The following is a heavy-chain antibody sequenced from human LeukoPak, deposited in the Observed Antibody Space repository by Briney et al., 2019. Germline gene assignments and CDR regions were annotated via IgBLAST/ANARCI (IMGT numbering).Heavy chain of an antibody. V-gene: IGHV4-34*01. Sequence: SETLSLTCAVYGGSFSGYYWSWIRQPPGKGLEWIGEINHSGSTNYNPSLKSRVTISVDTSKNQFSLKLSSVTAADTAVYYCARRNYVYFDYWGQGTLVTVSS. CDR1: GGSFSGYY. J-gene: IGHJ4*02. D-gene: IGHD1-7*01. CDR3: ARRNYVYFDY. CDR2: INHSGST.